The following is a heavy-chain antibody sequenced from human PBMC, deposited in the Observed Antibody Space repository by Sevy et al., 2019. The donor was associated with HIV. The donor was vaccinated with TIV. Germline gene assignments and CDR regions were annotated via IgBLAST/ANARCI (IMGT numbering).Heavy chain of an antibody. D-gene: IGHD6-19*01. CDR2: IYINGNS. CDR1: GGSITSYS. Sequence: SETLSLTCTVSGGSITSYSWSWIRQPAGKGLEWLGRIYINGNSNYNPSLKSRVTMSVDTSKNQFSLKLTSVNAADTAVDFCAGEGGASSAWFENWFGPWGQGTLVTVSS. J-gene: IGHJ5*02. CDR3: AGEGGASSAWFENWFGP. V-gene: IGHV4-4*07.